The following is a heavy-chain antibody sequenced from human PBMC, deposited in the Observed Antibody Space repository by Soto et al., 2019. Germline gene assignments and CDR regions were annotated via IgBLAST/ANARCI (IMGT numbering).Heavy chain of an antibody. CDR3: ARDLPWDIVVVLGANTDYGMDV. V-gene: IGHV4-38-2*02. CDR2: IYHSGST. CDR1: GYSISSGYY. D-gene: IGHD2-2*01. Sequence: QVQLQESGPGLVKPSETLSLTCAVSGYSISSGYYWGWIRQPPGKGLEWIGSIYHSGSTYYNPSLKSRVTISVDTSKNQFSLKLSSVTAADTAVYYCARDLPWDIVVVLGANTDYGMDVWGQGTTVTVSS. J-gene: IGHJ6*02.